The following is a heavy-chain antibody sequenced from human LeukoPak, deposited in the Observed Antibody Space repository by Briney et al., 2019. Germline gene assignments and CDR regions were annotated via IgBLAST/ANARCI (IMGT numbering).Heavy chain of an antibody. Sequence: ASVKVSCKASGGTFSSYAISWVRRAPGQGLEWMGRIIPILGIANYAQKFQGRVTITADKSTSTAYMELSSLRSEDTAVYYCASSTVTTYYFDYWGQGTLVTVSS. CDR3: ASSTVTTYYFDY. CDR1: GGTFSSYA. V-gene: IGHV1-69*04. J-gene: IGHJ4*02. D-gene: IGHD4-17*01. CDR2: IIPILGIA.